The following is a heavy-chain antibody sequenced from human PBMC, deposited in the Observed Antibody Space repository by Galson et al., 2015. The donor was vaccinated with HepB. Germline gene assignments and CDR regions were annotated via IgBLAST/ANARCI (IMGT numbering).Heavy chain of an antibody. CDR3: ARGRTYYTY. CDR1: GGSMNNYN. Sequence: LSLTCSVSGGSMNNYNWTWIRQPPGKGLEWIGFIYYSGSTNYNPSLKSRVTISVDTSKNQYSLNLTSVTPADTAVYYCARGRTYYTYWGQGTLVTVSS. CDR2: IYYSGST. D-gene: IGHD1-26*01. J-gene: IGHJ4*02. V-gene: IGHV4-59*01.